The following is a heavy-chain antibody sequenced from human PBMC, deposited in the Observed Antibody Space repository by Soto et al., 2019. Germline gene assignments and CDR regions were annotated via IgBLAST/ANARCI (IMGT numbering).Heavy chain of an antibody. CDR3: ARGPLYSSSSGEYYYYGMDV. D-gene: IGHD6-6*01. V-gene: IGHV4-34*01. J-gene: IGHJ6*02. CDR2: INHSGST. Sequence: SETLSLTCAVYGGSFSGYYWSWTRQPPGKGPEWIGEINHSGSTNYNPSLKSRVTISVDTSKNQFSLKLSSVTAADAAVYYCARGPLYSSSSGEYYYYGMDVWGQGTTVTVSS. CDR1: GGSFSGYY.